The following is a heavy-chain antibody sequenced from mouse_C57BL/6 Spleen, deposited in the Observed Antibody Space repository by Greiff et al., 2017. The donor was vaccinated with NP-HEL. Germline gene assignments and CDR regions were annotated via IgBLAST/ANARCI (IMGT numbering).Heavy chain of an antibody. J-gene: IGHJ4*01. CDR2: INPSNGGT. D-gene: IGHD2-1*01. CDR1: GYTFTSYW. CDR3: ARGALYGNYEVDYAMDY. Sequence: QVQLKQPGTELVKPGASVKLSCKASGYTFTSYWMHWVKQRPGQGLEWIGNINPSNGGTNYNEKFKSKATLTVDKSSSTAYMQLSSLTSEDSAVYYCARGALYGNYEVDYAMDYWGQGTSVTVSS. V-gene: IGHV1-53*01.